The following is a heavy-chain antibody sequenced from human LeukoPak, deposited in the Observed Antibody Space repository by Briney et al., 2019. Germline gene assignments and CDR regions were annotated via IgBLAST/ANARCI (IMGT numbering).Heavy chain of an antibody. J-gene: IGHJ5*02. CDR2: INPNSGGT. D-gene: IGHD6-13*01. V-gene: IGHV1-2*02. Sequence: ASVKVSCKASGYTFTGYYMHWVRRAPGQGLEWMGWINPNSGGTNYAQKFQGRVTMTRDTSISTAYMELSRLRSDDTAVYYCARVSSSSWYWFDPWGQGTLVTVSS. CDR3: ARVSSSSWYWFDP. CDR1: GYTFTGYY.